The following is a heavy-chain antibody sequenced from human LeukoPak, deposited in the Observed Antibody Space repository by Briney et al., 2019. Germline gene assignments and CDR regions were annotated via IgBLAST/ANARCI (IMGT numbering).Heavy chain of an antibody. CDR2: ISGSGGST. J-gene: IGHJ5*02. V-gene: IGHV3-23*01. D-gene: IGHD6-19*01. CDR3: AKDAGSGWVPLRWFDP. Sequence: GGSLRLSCAASGFTFSSYAMSWVRQAPGKGLEWVSAISGSGGSTYYADSVKGRFTISRDNSKNTLYLQMNSLRAEDTAVYYCAKDAGSGWVPLRWFDPWGQGTLVTVSS. CDR1: GFTFSSYA.